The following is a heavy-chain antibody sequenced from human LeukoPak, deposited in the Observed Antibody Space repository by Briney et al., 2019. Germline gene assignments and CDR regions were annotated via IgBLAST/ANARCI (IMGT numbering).Heavy chain of an antibody. CDR3: AKRITEAEGIYFDS. D-gene: IGHD6-19*01. Sequence: GGSLRLSCAGSGFSFSSFAMTWVRQAPGKGLEWVSTIYGGGTNTFYAHSVKGRFTISRDDSKSMQFLEMDSLRPEDTGVYFSAKRITEAEGIYFDSWGQGTLVTVSS. V-gene: IGHV3-23*01. CDR2: IYGGGTNT. J-gene: IGHJ4*02. CDR1: GFSFSSFA.